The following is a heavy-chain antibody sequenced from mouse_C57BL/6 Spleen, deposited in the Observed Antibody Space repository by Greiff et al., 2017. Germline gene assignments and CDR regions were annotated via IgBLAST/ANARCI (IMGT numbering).Heavy chain of an antibody. CDR1: GYTFTDYN. CDR3: ARGSEPWFAY. J-gene: IGHJ3*01. V-gene: IGHV1-18*01. Sequence: EVQGVESGPELVKPGASVKIPCKASGYTFTDYNMDWVKQSHGKSLEWIGDINPNNGGTIYNQKFKGKATLTVDKSSSTAYMELRSLTSEDTAVYYCARGSEPWFAYWGQGTLVTVSA. CDR2: INPNNGGT.